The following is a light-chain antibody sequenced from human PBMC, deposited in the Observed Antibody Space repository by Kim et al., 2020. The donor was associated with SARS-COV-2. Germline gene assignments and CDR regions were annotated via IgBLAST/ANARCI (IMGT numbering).Light chain of an antibody. Sequence: SVKLTCTLSSGHSSYAIAWHQQQPEKGPRYLMKLNSDGSHSKGDGIPDRFSGSSSGAERYLTISSLQSEDEADYYCQTWGTGPWVFGGGTKLTV. J-gene: IGLJ3*02. CDR2: LNSDGSH. CDR3: QTWGTGPWV. V-gene: IGLV4-69*01. CDR1: SGHSSYA.